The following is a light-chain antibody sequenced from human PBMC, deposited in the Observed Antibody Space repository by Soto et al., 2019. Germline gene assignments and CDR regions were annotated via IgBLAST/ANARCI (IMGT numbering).Light chain of an antibody. CDR2: AAS. CDR3: QQDYSYPLT. V-gene: IGKV1-6*01. CDR1: QGIRDD. J-gene: IGKJ1*01. Sequence: AIQMTQSPSSLSASVGDRVTITCRASQGIRDDLGWYQQKPGKAPKLLIYAASSLQSGVPSRFSGSGSGTDFTLTTSSLHPEDFATYYCQQDYSYPLTFGQGTKVEIK.